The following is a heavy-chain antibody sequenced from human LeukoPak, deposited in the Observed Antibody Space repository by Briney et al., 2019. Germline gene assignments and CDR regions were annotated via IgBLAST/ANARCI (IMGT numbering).Heavy chain of an antibody. D-gene: IGHD3-22*01. V-gene: IGHV4-4*02. CDR3: TTLYYYDSTGYYWRGFDY. J-gene: IGHJ4*02. CDR1: GGSISNSNW. CDR2: VYHSGNT. Sequence: SETLSLTCAVSGGSISNSNWWSWVRQPPGKGLEWIGEVYHSGNTNYNPSLKSRVTITVDTSKNQFSLELNSVTAADTALYFCTTLYYYDSTGYYWRGFDYWGQGAPVTVSS.